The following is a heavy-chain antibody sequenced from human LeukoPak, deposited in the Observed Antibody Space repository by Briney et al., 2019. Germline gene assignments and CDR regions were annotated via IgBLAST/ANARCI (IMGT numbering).Heavy chain of an antibody. CDR2: INHSGST. Sequence: KPSETLSLTCAVYGGSFSGYYWSWIRQPPGKGLEWIGEINHSGSTYYNPSLKSRVTISVDTSKNQFSLKLSSVTAADTAVYYCAREDIVVVPASGIDYWGQGTLVTVSS. D-gene: IGHD2-2*01. V-gene: IGHV4-34*01. J-gene: IGHJ4*02. CDR3: AREDIVVVPASGIDY. CDR1: GGSFSGYY.